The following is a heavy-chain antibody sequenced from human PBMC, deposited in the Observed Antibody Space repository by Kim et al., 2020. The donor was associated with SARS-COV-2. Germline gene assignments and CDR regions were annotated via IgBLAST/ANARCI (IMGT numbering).Heavy chain of an antibody. CDR1: GFTFSSYS. V-gene: IGHV3-21*01. CDR2: ISSSSSYT. D-gene: IGHD5-12*01. J-gene: IGHJ4*02. CDR3: ARDRGRGWLQPDY. Sequence: GGSLRLSCAASGFTFSSYSMNWVRQAPGKGLEWVSSISSSSSYTYYADSVKGRFTISRDNAKNSLYLQMNSLRAEDTAVYYCARDRGRGWLQPDYWGQGTLVTVSS.